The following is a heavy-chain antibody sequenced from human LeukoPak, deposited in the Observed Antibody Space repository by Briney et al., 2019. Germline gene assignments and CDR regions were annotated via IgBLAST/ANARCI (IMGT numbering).Heavy chain of an antibody. J-gene: IGHJ4*02. D-gene: IGHD2-21*02. Sequence: PSETLSLTCSVSGASISDDSWTWIRQPPGKELEWIGFISYTGNTNYYNPSLKSRVTMSIDTSMNQFSLKLSSVTAADTAVYYCARLGNCGDDCYAADYWGQGTLVTVSS. CDR1: GASISDDS. CDR3: ARLGNCGDDCYAADY. V-gene: IGHV4-59*08. CDR2: ISYTGNT.